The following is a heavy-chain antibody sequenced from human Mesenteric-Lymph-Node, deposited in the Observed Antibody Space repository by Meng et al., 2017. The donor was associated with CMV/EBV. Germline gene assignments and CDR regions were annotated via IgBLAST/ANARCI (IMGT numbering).Heavy chain of an antibody. CDR1: GGSISSGEYY. J-gene: IGHJ5*02. CDR3: ARGGVLVVAQFDP. Sequence: TVSGGSISSGEYYWSWIRQPPGKGLEWIGYIYYSGSTYYNPSLKSRVTISVDTSKNQFSLKLSSVTAADTAVYYCARGGVLVVAQFDPWGQGTLVTVSS. V-gene: IGHV4-30-4*08. CDR2: IYYSGST. D-gene: IGHD3-22*01.